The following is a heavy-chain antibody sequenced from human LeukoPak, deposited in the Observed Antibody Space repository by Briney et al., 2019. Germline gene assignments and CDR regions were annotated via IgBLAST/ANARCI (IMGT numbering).Heavy chain of an antibody. J-gene: IGHJ4*02. D-gene: IGHD3-10*01. CDR1: GGTFSSYA. Sequence: GASVKVSCKASGGTFSSYAISWVRQAPGQGLEWIGGIIPILGTANYAQKFQGRVTITTDESTSTAYMELSSLRSEDTAVYYCATETLDYWFGFDYWGQGTLVTVSS. CDR3: ATETLDYWFGFDY. V-gene: IGHV1-69*05. CDR2: IIPILGTA.